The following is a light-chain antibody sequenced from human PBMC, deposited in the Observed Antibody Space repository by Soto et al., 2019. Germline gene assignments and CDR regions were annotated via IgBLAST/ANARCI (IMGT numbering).Light chain of an antibody. CDR3: QQRSNWT. Sequence: GLTQSPATLSLSPLERATLSCRASQSVSSYLAWYQQKPGQAPRLLIYDASNRATGIPARFSGSGSGTDFTLTISSLEPEDFAVYYCQQRSNWTFGQGTKVDIK. CDR1: QSVSSY. J-gene: IGKJ1*01. CDR2: DAS. V-gene: IGKV3-11*01.